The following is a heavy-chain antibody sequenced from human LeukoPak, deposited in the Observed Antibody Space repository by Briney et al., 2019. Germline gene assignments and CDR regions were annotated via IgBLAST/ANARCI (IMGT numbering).Heavy chain of an antibody. V-gene: IGHV3-7*01. CDR1: GFTFSVHR. J-gene: IGHJ4*02. Sequence: GGSLRLSCAASGFTFSVHRMSWVRQAPGKGLEWVANIKPDGSEKNYVDSVKGRFTISIDNTKNSLYLQMNSLRVEDTAVYWCARELSWSGRDYWGQGTLVTVSS. CDR3: ARELSWSGRDY. CDR2: IKPDGSEK. D-gene: IGHD3-3*01.